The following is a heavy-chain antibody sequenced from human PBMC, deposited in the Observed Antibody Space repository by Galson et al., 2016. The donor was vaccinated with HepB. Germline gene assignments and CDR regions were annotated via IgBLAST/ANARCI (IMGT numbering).Heavy chain of an antibody. V-gene: IGHV3-23*01. Sequence: SLRLSCAASGFYFSDYSMTWVRQAPGKGLEWVSSLSGSADKSFYADSLKGRFTISRDNFNNTVFLQMNSLRAEDTAVYYCARRPVSGAAGYYHGMDVWGQGTTVIVSS. CDR1: GFYFSDYS. CDR3: ARRPVSGAAGYYHGMDV. CDR2: LSGSADKS. D-gene: IGHD6-25*01. J-gene: IGHJ6*02.